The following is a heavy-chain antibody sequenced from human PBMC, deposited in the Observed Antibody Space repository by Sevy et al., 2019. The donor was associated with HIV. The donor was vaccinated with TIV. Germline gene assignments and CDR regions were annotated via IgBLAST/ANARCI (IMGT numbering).Heavy chain of an antibody. V-gene: IGHV4-59*01. CDR3: ARVGRYYYDSSGYYYVLNYYYYMDV. CDR2: IYYSGST. CDR1: GGSISSYY. Sequence: SETLSLTCTVSGGSISSYYWSWIRQPPGKGLEWLGYIYYSGSTNYNPSLKSRVTISVDTSKNQFSLKLSSVTAADTAVYYCARVGRYYYDSSGYYYVLNYYYYMDVWGKGTTVTVSS. J-gene: IGHJ6*03. D-gene: IGHD3-22*01.